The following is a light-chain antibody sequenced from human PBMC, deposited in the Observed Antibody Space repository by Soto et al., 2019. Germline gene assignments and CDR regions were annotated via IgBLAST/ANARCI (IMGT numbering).Light chain of an antibody. CDR3: QQYDNLYT. CDR2: DAS. J-gene: IGKJ2*01. V-gene: IGKV1-33*01. Sequence: DIQMTQSPSSLSASVGDRVTITCQASQDISNYLNWYQQKPGKAPKLLIYDASNLEPGVPSRFSGSGSGTDFTVTISSQQPEDIATYYCQQYDNLYTFGQGTKLEIK. CDR1: QDISNY.